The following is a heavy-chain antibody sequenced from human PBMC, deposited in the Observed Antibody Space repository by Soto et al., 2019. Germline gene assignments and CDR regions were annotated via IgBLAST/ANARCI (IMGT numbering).Heavy chain of an antibody. V-gene: IGHV5-51*01. D-gene: IGHD5-18*01. CDR1: GYSFTSYW. Sequence: GESLKISCKGSGYSFTSYWIGWVRQMPGKGLEWMGIIYPGDSDTRYSPSFQGQVTISADKSISTAYLQWSSLKASDTAMYYCARHMRLQLWLPLGMDVWGQGTTVTVSS. CDR2: IYPGDSDT. J-gene: IGHJ6*02. CDR3: ARHMRLQLWLPLGMDV.